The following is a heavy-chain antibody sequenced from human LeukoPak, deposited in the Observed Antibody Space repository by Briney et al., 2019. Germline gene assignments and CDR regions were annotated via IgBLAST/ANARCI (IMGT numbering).Heavy chain of an antibody. J-gene: IGHJ4*02. D-gene: IGHD3-3*01. CDR1: GFTFSSYA. Sequence: GGSLRLSCAASGFTFSSYAMHWVRQAPGMGLEWVAVISYDGSIKYYADSVKGRFTISRDNSKNTLYLQMNSLRAEDTAVYYCARDPSIYDFWSGYYKDWGQGTLVTVSS. V-gene: IGHV3-30*01. CDR2: ISYDGSIK. CDR3: ARDPSIYDFWSGYYKD.